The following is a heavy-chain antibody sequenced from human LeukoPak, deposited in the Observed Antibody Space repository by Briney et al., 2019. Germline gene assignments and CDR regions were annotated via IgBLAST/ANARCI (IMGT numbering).Heavy chain of an antibody. Sequence: TGGSLSLSCAASGFTFSSYDMHWVRQATGKGLEWVSVIGTSGDTYYAGSVKGRFTISRENAKNSLYLQMNSLTAGDTAVYFCSRVGSSGWPNYFDSWGQGTLVTVSS. CDR2: IGTSGDT. D-gene: IGHD6-19*01. CDR1: GFTFSSYD. J-gene: IGHJ4*02. CDR3: SRVGSSGWPNYFDS. V-gene: IGHV3-13*04.